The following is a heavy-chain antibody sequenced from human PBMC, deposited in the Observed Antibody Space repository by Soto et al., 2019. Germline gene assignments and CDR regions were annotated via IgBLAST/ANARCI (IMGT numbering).Heavy chain of an antibody. V-gene: IGHV4-30-4*01. CDR1: GGSISSGDYY. Sequence: SETLSLTCTVSGGSISSGDYYWSWIRQPPGKGLEWIGYIYYSGSTYYNPSLKSRVTISVDTSKNQFSLKLSSVTAADTAVYYCARYCSGGSCYDWFDPWGQGTLVTVSS. CDR2: IYYSGST. CDR3: ARYCSGGSCYDWFDP. D-gene: IGHD2-15*01. J-gene: IGHJ5*02.